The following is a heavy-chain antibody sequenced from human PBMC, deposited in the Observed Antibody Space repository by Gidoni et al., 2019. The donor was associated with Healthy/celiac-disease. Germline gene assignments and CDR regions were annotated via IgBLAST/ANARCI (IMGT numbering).Heavy chain of an antibody. CDR3: ARDRIFLDYGGNSGAYWYFDL. V-gene: IGHV4-30-4*01. D-gene: IGHD4-17*01. J-gene: IGHJ2*01. CDR2: IYYSGST. CDR1: GGSISSGDYY. Sequence: QVQLQESGPGLVKPSQTLSLPCTVSGGSISSGDYYWSWIRQPPGKGLEWIGYIYYSGSTYYNPSLKSRVTISVDTSKNQFSLKLSSVTAADTAVYYCARDRIFLDYGGNSGAYWYFDLWGRGTLVTVSS.